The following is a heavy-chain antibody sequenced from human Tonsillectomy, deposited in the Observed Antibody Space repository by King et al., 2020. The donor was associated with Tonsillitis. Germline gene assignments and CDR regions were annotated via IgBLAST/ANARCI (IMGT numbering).Heavy chain of an antibody. V-gene: IGHV5-51*03. J-gene: IGHJ3*02. D-gene: IGHD4-17*01. CDR1: GYSFTSYW. CDR3: ARPTTVTTMTHAFDI. Sequence: VQLVESGAEVKKPGESLKISCKGSGYSFTSYWIGWVRQMPGKSLEWMGNIYPGDSDTRYSPSFQGQVTISPDKSISTAYLQWSSLKASDTAMYYCARPTTVTTMTHAFDIWGQGTMVTVSS. CDR2: IYPGDSDT.